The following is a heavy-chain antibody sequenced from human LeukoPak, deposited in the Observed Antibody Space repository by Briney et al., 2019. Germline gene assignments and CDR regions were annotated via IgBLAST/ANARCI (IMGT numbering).Heavy chain of an antibody. J-gene: IGHJ6*03. V-gene: IGHV1-46*03. Sequence: ASVKVSCKASGYTFTSYYMHWVRRAPGQGLEWMGIIKPSGASPSYAQKFQGRVTMTRDTSTGTVYMELSSLRSEDTAVYYCASSKGYYMDVWGEGTTVTIS. CDR2: IKPSGASP. CDR3: ASSKGYYMDV. CDR1: GYTFTSYY.